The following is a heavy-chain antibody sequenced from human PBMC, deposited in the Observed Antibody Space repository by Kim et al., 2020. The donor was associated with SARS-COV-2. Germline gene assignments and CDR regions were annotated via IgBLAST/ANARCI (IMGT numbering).Heavy chain of an antibody. V-gene: IGHV4-34*01. D-gene: IGHD6-19*01. CDR3: ARTGRQWLVLKHEYYFDY. CDR2: INHSGST. CDR1: GGSFSGYY. J-gene: IGHJ4*02. Sequence: SETLSLTCAVYGGSFSGYYWSWIRQPPGKGLEWIGEINHSGSTNYNPSLKSRVTISVDTSKNQFSLKLSSMTAADTAVYYCARTGRQWLVLKHEYYFDYWGQGTLVTVSS.